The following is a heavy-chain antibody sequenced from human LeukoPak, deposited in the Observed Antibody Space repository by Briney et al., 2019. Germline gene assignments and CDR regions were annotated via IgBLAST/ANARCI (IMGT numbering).Heavy chain of an antibody. CDR3: ARDPTNPREEDGYNPYYFDY. D-gene: IGHD5-24*01. CDR2: ISYDGSNK. Sequence: PGGSLRLSCVTSGFTFSSYAMHWVRQAPGKGLEWVAVISYDGSNKYYADSVKGRFTISRDNSKNTLYLQMNSLRAEDTAVYYCARDPTNPREEDGYNPYYFDYWGQGTLVTVSS. CDR1: GFTFSSYA. V-gene: IGHV3-30-3*01. J-gene: IGHJ4*02.